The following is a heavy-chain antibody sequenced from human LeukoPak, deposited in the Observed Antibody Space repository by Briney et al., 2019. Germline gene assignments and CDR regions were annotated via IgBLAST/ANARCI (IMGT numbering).Heavy chain of an antibody. D-gene: IGHD3-10*01. CDR1: GYTFTCYD. Sequence: ASVKVSCKASGYTFTCYDINWVRQATGQGLEWMGWMNPNSGNTGYAQKFQGRVTMTRNTSISTAYMELSSLRSEDTAVYYCARVLYGGRKTMVRGVSLLGYWGQGTLVTVSS. J-gene: IGHJ4*02. CDR2: MNPNSGNT. V-gene: IGHV1-8*01. CDR3: ARVLYGGRKTMVRGVSLLGY.